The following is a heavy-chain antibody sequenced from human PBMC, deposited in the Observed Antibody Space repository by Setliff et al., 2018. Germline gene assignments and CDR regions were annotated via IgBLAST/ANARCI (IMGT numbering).Heavy chain of an antibody. Sequence: GGSLRLSCAASGFTFSNYWMNWVRQAPGKGLEWVANIKQDGSEKNYVDSVKGRFTIARDNARNSLYLQMNSLRAEDTAVYYCAREQFVGDYWGQGTLVTVSS. CDR3: AREQFVGDY. CDR2: IKQDGSEK. D-gene: IGHD3-10*01. CDR1: GFTFSNYW. V-gene: IGHV3-7*03. J-gene: IGHJ4*02.